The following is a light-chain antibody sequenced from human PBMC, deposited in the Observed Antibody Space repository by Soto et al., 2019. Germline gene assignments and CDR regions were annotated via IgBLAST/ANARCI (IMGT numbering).Light chain of an antibody. Sequence: QSVLTQPPSVSGAPGQRVTISCTGSSSNIGAGYDVHWYQQLPETAPKLLIFDNTNRPSGVPDRFSGSKSGTTASLAITGRQAEDEDAYYCQSSDSSLSSSVFGGGTKLTVL. CDR2: DNT. CDR3: QSSDSSLSSSV. J-gene: IGLJ2*01. CDR1: SSNIGAGYD. V-gene: IGLV1-40*01.